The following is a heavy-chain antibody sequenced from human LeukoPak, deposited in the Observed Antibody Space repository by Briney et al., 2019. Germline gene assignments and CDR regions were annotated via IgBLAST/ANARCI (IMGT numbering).Heavy chain of an antibody. J-gene: IGHJ3*02. Sequence: SETLSLTCTVSGGSISSGDYYWSWIRQPPGKGLEWIGYIYYSGSTYYNPSLKSRVTISVDTSKNQFSLKLSSVTAADTAVYYCARARTDDYGDYDDAFDIWGQGTMVTVSS. CDR1: GGSISSGDYY. V-gene: IGHV4-30-4*01. CDR3: ARARTDDYGDYDDAFDI. D-gene: IGHD4-17*01. CDR2: IYYSGST.